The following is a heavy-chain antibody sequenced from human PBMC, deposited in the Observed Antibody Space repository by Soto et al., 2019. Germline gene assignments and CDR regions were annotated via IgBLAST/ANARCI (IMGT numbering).Heavy chain of an antibody. CDR2: ISYDGSNK. Sequence: QVQLVESGGGVVQPGRSLRLSCAASGFTFSSYAMHWVRQAPGKGLEWVAVISYDGSNKYYADSVKGRFTISRDNSKNTLDPEMDSLGAGDTGVLYWGKGGWELRSKGFPYWGQGTLVNVSS. J-gene: IGHJ4*02. CDR1: GFTFSSYA. V-gene: IGHV3-30-3*02. CDR3: GKGGWELRSKGFPY. D-gene: IGHD1-26*01.